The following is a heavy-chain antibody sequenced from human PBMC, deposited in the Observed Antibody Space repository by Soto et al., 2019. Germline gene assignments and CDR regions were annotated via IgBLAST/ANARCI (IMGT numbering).Heavy chain of an antibody. Sequence: QVQLVESGGGVVQPGTSLRVSCVGSGFTFRSYVIHWVRQAPGKGLEWVALTSYDGSDKYYGDSVRGRFTISRDNSRNTVDLQMDSLRLEDTALYYCARGGTTGGVDVWGQGTLVSVSS. J-gene: IGHJ1*01. V-gene: IGHV3-30*19. CDR1: GFTFRSYV. CDR2: TSYDGSDK. CDR3: ARGGTTGGVDV. D-gene: IGHD3-16*01.